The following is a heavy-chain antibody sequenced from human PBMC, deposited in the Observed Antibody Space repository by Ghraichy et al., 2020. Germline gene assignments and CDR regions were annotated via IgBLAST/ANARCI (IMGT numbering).Heavy chain of an antibody. V-gene: IGHV3-23*01. CDR3: AKDRSPGIT. CDR1: GFTFTNYA. D-gene: IGHD3-10*01. J-gene: IGHJ5*02. CDR2: ISTSGSTT. Sequence: GSLRLSCAASGFTFTNYAMSWVRQAPGKGLEWVSSISTSGSTTGYADSVKGRFTISRDNSKNTLCLQMNSLRAEDTAIYYCAKDRSPGITWGQGTLVTVSS.